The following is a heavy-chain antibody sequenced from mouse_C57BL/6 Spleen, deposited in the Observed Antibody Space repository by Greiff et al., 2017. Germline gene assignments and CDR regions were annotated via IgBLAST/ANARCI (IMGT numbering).Heavy chain of an antibody. CDR2: IDPSDSET. Sequence: VQLQQPGAELVRPGSSVKLSCKASGYTFTSYWMHWVKQRPIQGLEWIGNIDPSDSETHYNQKFKDKATLTVDKSSSTAYMQLSSLTSEDSAVYYCARRRAGSYAMDYWGQGTSVTVSS. CDR1: GYTFTSYW. J-gene: IGHJ4*01. CDR3: ARRRAGSYAMDY. V-gene: IGHV1-52*01. D-gene: IGHD3-1*01.